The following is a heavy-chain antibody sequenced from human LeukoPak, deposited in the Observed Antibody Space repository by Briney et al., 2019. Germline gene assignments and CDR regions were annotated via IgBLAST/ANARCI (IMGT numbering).Heavy chain of an antibody. V-gene: IGHV3-21*01. CDR1: GFTFSSYS. Sequence: PGGSLRLSCAASGFTFSSYSMNWVRQAPGKGLEWVSSISTSSSYIYYADSVKGRFTISRDNAKNSLYLQMNSLRAEDAAVYYCARRLVPYYYDSSGITTDAFDIWGQGTMVTVSS. J-gene: IGHJ3*02. CDR3: ARRLVPYYYDSSGITTDAFDI. D-gene: IGHD3-22*01. CDR2: ISTSSSYI.